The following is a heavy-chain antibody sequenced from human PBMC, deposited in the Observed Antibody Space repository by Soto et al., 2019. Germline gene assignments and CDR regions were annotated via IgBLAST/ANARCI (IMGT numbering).Heavy chain of an antibody. J-gene: IGHJ4*02. Sequence: PGGSLRLSCAASGFTFSSYSMNWVRQAPGKGLEWVSSISSSSSYIYYADSVKGRFTISRDNAKNSLYLQMNSLRAEDTAVYYCARGPALYDILTGYSKDYFDYWGQGTLVTVSS. CDR2: ISSSSSYI. D-gene: IGHD3-9*01. CDR3: ARGPALYDILTGYSKDYFDY. CDR1: GFTFSSYS. V-gene: IGHV3-21*01.